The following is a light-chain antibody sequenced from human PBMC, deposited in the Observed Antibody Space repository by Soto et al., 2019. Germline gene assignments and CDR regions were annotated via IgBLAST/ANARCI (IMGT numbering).Light chain of an antibody. J-gene: IGKJ1*01. V-gene: IGKV3-20*01. CDR3: QQYGSTPWT. CDR2: GTS. Sequence: TLSLPPGERATLSCRASQSVSSTYLAWYKHKPGQAPRLLISGTSNRATGIPDRFSGSGSGTDFTLTISRLEPEDFAVYYCQQYGSTPWTFGQGTKVDIK. CDR1: QSVSSTY.